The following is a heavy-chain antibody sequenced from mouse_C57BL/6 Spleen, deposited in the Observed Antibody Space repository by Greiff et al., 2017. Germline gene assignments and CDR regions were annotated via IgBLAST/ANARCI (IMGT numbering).Heavy chain of an antibody. V-gene: IGHV2-3*01. J-gene: IGHJ4*01. Sequence: VQLQESGPGLVAPSQSLSITCTVSGFSLTSYGVSWVRQPPGKGLEWLGVIWGDGSTHYHSALISRLSISKDNSKSQVFLKLNSLQTDDTATYXCAKGASKRGYGGYYAMDYWGQGTSVTVSS. CDR1: GFSLTSYG. D-gene: IGHD2-2*01. CDR2: IWGDGST. CDR3: AKGASKRGYGGYYAMDY.